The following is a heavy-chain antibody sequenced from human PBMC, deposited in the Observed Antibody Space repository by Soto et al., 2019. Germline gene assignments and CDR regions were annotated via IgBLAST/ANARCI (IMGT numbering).Heavy chain of an antibody. V-gene: IGHV1-18*04. J-gene: IGHJ6*02. CDR1: GYTFTDYG. Sequence: QVQLVESGAEVKKPGASVKVSCKASGYTFTDYGISWVRQAPGQGREWMGWISGYNGNTKYAQKFQGRVTMTTDTPTNTAYMELRSLRSDDTTAYYCAREREYYYDSSGNYYYHYGLDVWGQGTTVTVS. CDR3: AREREYYYDSSGNYYYHYGLDV. CDR2: ISGYNGNT. D-gene: IGHD3-22*01.